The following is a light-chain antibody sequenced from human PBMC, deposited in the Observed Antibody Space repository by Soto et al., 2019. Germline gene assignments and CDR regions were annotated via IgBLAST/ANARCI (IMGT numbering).Light chain of an antibody. Sequence: QSALTQPRSVSGSPGQSVTISCTGTSSDVGGYNYVSWYQQHPGKAPKLMIYDVSKRPSGVPDRFSGSKSGNTASLTISGLRADDEADFYCCPPAGTYPPYVFGTGTKLTVL. CDR2: DVS. CDR1: SSDVGGYNY. V-gene: IGLV2-11*01. J-gene: IGLJ1*01. CDR3: CPPAGTYPPYV.